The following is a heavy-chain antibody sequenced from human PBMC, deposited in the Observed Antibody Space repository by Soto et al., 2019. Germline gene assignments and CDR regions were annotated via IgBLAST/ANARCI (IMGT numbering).Heavy chain of an antibody. Sequence: GGSLRLSCAASGFTFSSYAMSWVRQAPGKGLEWVSAISGSGGSTYYADSVKGRFTISRDNSKNTLYLQMNSLRAEDTAVYYCAKDQHVPGDYGSGSYPSKDAFDIWGQGTMVTVSS. CDR1: GFTFSSYA. CDR2: ISGSGGST. D-gene: IGHD3-10*01. V-gene: IGHV3-23*01. CDR3: AKDQHVPGDYGSGSYPSKDAFDI. J-gene: IGHJ3*02.